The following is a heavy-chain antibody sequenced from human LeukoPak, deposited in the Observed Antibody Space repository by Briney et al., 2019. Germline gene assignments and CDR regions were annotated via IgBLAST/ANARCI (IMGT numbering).Heavy chain of an antibody. V-gene: IGHV1-69*04. CDR3: ARGYCSSTSCYLGYAFDI. J-gene: IGHJ3*02. D-gene: IGHD2-2*01. CDR1: GYAFTSYY. CDR2: IIPILGIA. Sequence: GASVKVSCKASGYAFTSYYMHWVRQAPGQGLEWMGRIIPILGIANYAQKFQGRVTITADKSTSTAYMELSSLRSEDTAVYYCARGYCSSTSCYLGYAFDIWGQGTMVTVSS.